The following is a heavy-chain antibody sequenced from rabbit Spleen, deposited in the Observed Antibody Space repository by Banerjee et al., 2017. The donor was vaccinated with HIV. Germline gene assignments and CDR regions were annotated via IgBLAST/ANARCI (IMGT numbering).Heavy chain of an antibody. D-gene: IGHD1-1*01. CDR2: IYGGSGGST. Sequence: QSLEESGGDLVKPGASLTLTCTASGFSFSNSYYMCWVRQAPGKGLECIACIYGGSGGSTWYASWAKGRFTMSRTSSTTVTLQMTSLTVADTATYFCARDTSSSFSSYGMDLWGPGTLVPVS. CDR1: GFSFSNSYY. CDR3: ARDTSSSFSSYGMDL. V-gene: IGHV1S40*01. J-gene: IGHJ6*01.